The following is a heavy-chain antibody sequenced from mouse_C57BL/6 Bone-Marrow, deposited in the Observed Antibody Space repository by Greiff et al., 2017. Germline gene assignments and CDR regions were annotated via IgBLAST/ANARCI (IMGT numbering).Heavy chain of an antibody. CDR1: GYTFTSYW. Sequence: QVQLQQPGAELVKPGASVKLSCKASGYTFTSYWMPWVKQRPGQGLEWIGEIDPSDSFTNYNQKFQGKATLTVDASSSTSYMQLSSLTSEDSAVFYCAREVATPGAFAYWGQGTLVTVSA. J-gene: IGHJ3*01. D-gene: IGHD1-1*01. V-gene: IGHV1-50*01. CDR3: AREVATPGAFAY. CDR2: IDPSDSFT.